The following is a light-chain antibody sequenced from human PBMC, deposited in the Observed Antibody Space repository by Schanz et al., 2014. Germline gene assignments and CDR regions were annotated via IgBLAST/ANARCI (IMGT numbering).Light chain of an antibody. CDR3: ISYTSSRTKGV. CDR2: DVS. CDR1: SSDVGGYNF. V-gene: IGLV2-14*01. J-gene: IGLJ3*02. Sequence: QSALTQPASVSGSPGQSITISCTGTSSDVGGYNFVSWYQQHPGKAPKLMIYDVSNRPSGVSYRFSGSKSDNTASLTISGLQTEDGADYYCISYTSSRTKGVFGGGTKLTVL.